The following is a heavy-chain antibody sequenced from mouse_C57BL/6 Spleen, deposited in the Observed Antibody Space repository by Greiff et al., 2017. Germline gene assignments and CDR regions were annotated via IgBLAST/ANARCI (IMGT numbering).Heavy chain of an antibody. Sequence: QVQLQQSGPELVKPGASVKISCKASGYAFSSYWMNWVKQRPGKGLEWIGRIYPGDGDTNYNGKFKGKATLTADKSSSAAYMQLSSLTSEYSAFFFCAIFLYYYGFDYWGQGTTLTVSS. CDR1: GYAFSSYW. J-gene: IGHJ2*01. CDR2: IYPGDGDT. CDR3: AIFLYYYGFDY. D-gene: IGHD1-1*01. V-gene: IGHV1-82*01.